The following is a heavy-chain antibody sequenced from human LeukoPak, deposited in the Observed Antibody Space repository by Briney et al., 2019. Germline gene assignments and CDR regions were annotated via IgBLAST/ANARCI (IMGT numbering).Heavy chain of an antibody. Sequence: PGGSLRLSCAASGFTFSNYAMIWVRQAPGKGLEWVSAISESGDTTFYADSVKGQFTISRDNSKNTLFLQMNTLRAEDTAVYYCAKDPPGTISDGYWGQGTLVTVSS. V-gene: IGHV3-23*01. CDR2: ISESGDTT. J-gene: IGHJ4*02. CDR1: GFTFSNYA. CDR3: AKDPPGTISDGY. D-gene: IGHD1-7*01.